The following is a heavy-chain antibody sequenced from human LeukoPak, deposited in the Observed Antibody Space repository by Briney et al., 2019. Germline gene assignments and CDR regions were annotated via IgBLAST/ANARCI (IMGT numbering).Heavy chain of an antibody. CDR2: IIPIFGTA. D-gene: IGHD5-18*01. CDR1: GGTFSSYA. Sequence: GASVKVSCKASGGTFSSYAISWVRQAPGQGLEWMGGIIPIFGTANYAQKFQGRVTITADESTSTAYMELSSLRSEDTAVYYCARGPRYSYLPTGDFDIWGQGTMVTVSS. CDR3: ARGPRYSYLPTGDFDI. J-gene: IGHJ3*02. V-gene: IGHV1-69*13.